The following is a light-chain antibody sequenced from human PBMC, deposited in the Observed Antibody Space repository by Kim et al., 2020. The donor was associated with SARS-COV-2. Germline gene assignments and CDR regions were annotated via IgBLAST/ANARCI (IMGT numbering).Light chain of an antibody. V-gene: IGLV3-1*01. CDR3: QAWDSSVV. Sequence: SYELTQPPSVSVSPGQTASITCSGDKLGDKYVCWYQQKPGQSPVLVIYQDSKRPSGIPERFSGSNSGNTATLTISGTQAMDEADYYCQAWDSSVVFGGGTKSPS. CDR1: KLGDKY. CDR2: QDS. J-gene: IGLJ2*01.